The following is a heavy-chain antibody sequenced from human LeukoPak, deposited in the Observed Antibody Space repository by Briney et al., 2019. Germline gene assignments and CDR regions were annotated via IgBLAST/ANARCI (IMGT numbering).Heavy chain of an antibody. CDR1: GFTFSRYW. D-gene: IGHD2-21*02. Sequence: GGSLRLSCAASGFTFSRYWMHWDRQTPGKGLVWVSLINSDGTTTFCADSVKGRFTISRDNAKNSLYLQMNSLRDEDTAVYICVRDHDFAFDSWGQGTLVTVSS. CDR3: VRDHDFAFDS. J-gene: IGHJ4*02. CDR2: INSDGTTT. V-gene: IGHV3-74*01.